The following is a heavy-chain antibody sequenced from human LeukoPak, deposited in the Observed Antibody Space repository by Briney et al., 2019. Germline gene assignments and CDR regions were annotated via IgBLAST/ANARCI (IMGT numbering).Heavy chain of an antibody. CDR3: ARALVGGVRRRGWFDP. Sequence: SETLSRTCTVSGGSISSGGYYWSWIRQHPGKGLEWIGYIYYSGSTYYNPSLKSRVTISVDTSKNQFSLKLSSVTAADTAVYYCARALVGGVRRRGWFDPWGQGTLVTVSS. D-gene: IGHD2-8*02. J-gene: IGHJ5*02. CDR2: IYYSGST. CDR1: GGSISSGGYY. V-gene: IGHV4-31*03.